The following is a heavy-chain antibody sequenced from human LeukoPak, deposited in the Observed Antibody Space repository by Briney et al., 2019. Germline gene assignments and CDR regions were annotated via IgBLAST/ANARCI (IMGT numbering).Heavy chain of an antibody. J-gene: IGHJ4*02. Sequence: SETLSLTCTVSGGSISSYYWSWIRQPPGKGLEWFGYIYYSGSTNYNPSLKSRVTISVDTSKNQFSLKLSSVTAADTAVYYCASGAKFSSSWYSFDYWGQGTLVTVSS. V-gene: IGHV4-59*01. CDR2: IYYSGST. CDR3: ASGAKFSSSWYSFDY. D-gene: IGHD6-13*01. CDR1: GGSISSYY.